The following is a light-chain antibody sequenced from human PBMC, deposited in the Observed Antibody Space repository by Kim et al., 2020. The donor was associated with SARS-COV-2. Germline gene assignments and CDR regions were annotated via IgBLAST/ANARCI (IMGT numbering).Light chain of an antibody. Sequence: EIVLTQSPATLSLSPGERANLSCRASQSVSTHLIWYQQKPGQAPRLLIYEASSRATGIPARFSGSGSGTDFTLTISNLDPEDFAVYYCQHSSNWPLTFGVGTKVEI. J-gene: IGKJ4*01. CDR3: QHSSNWPLT. CDR1: QSVSTH. CDR2: EAS. V-gene: IGKV3-11*01.